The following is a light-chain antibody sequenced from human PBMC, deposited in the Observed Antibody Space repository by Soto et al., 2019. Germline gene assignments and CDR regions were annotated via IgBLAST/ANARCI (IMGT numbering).Light chain of an antibody. Sequence: EILMTQSPATLSVSPGERATLSCRASQSVSSNLAWYQQKPGQAPRLLIYCASSRATGIPARFSGSGSGTEFTLTISSLQPEDFAVYYCQQYNNWPPYTFGQGTKLEIK. CDR3: QQYNNWPPYT. J-gene: IGKJ2*01. CDR1: QSVSSN. CDR2: CAS. V-gene: IGKV3-15*01.